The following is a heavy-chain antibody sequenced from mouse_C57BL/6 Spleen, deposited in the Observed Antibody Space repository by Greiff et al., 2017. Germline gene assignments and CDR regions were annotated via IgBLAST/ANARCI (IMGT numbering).Heavy chain of an antibody. CDR1: GYTFTSYW. CDR2: IDPSDSYT. J-gene: IGHJ2*01. Sequence: QVQLKQPGAELVKPGASVKLSCKASGYTFTSYWMQWVKQRPGQGLEWIGEIDPSDSYTNYNQKFKGKATLTVDTSSSTAYMQLSSLTSEDSAVYYCARRDDGYYVDCDYWGQGTTLTVSS. V-gene: IGHV1-50*01. D-gene: IGHD2-3*01. CDR3: ARRDDGYYVDCDY.